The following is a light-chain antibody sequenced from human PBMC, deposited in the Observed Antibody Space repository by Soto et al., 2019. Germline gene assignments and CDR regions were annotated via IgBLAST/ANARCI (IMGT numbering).Light chain of an antibody. Sequence: IQMTQSPSTLSASLGDRVTMTCRASQNIGDWLASYQQKPGKAPNLLIYKASTLESGVPSRFSGSGSGTEFTLAISSLQPEDFATYYCQQYNDLSTFGGGTKVDIK. CDR1: QNIGDW. V-gene: IGKV1-5*03. J-gene: IGKJ4*01. CDR3: QQYNDLST. CDR2: KAS.